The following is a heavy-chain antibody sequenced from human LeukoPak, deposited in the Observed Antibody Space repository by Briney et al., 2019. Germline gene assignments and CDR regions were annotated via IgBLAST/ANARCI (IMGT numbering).Heavy chain of an antibody. CDR1: GGTFSSYA. Sequence: VASVKVSCKASGGTFSSYAISWVRQAPGQGLEWMGRIIPILGIANYAQKFQGRVTITADKSTSTAYMELSSLRSEDTAVYYCASGYSSGPADLSFDYWGQGTLVTVSS. D-gene: IGHD6-19*01. CDR2: IIPILGIA. V-gene: IGHV1-69*04. J-gene: IGHJ4*02. CDR3: ASGYSSGPADLSFDY.